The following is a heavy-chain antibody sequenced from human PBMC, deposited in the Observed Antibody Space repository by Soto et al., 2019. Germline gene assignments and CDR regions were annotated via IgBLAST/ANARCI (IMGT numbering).Heavy chain of an antibody. CDR1: GFTFSSYW. Sequence: LRLSCAASGFTFSSYWMSWVRQAPGKGLEWVANIKQDGSEKYYVDSVKGRFTISRDNAKNSLYLQMNSLRAEDTAVYYCARVSGIVVPNDAFDIWAQGTMVTVSS. D-gene: IGHD3-22*01. V-gene: IGHV3-7*01. J-gene: IGHJ3*02. CDR3: ARVSGIVVPNDAFDI. CDR2: IKQDGSEK.